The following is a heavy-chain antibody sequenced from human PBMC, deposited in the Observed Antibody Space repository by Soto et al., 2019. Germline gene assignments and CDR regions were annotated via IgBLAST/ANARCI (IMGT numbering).Heavy chain of an antibody. Sequence: SETLSLTCSVSGAALNSGNYYWSWIRQAPGKGLEWIGHIYVTGAVDYNPSLRDRITISQDTSERQFSLNLRLVTAADTAVYYCARLRIATNNYKWFDPWGQGTMVT. CDR2: IYVTGAV. CDR3: ARLRIATNNYKWFDP. D-gene: IGHD2-21*01. V-gene: IGHV4-31*03. J-gene: IGHJ5*02. CDR1: GAALNSGNYY.